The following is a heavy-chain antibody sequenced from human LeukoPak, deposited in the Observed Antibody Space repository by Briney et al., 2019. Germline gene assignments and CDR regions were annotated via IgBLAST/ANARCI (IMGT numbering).Heavy chain of an antibody. V-gene: IGHV3-7*01. CDR2: IKQDGSEK. Sequence: PGGSLRLSCAASGFTFSSYAMHWVRQAPGKGLEWVANIKQDGSEKFYVDSVKGRFTISRDNAKNSLYLQMNSLRAEDTAVYYCATWGGFGPFDYWGQGTLVTVSS. J-gene: IGHJ4*02. D-gene: IGHD3-16*01. CDR1: GFTFSSYA. CDR3: ATWGGFGPFDY.